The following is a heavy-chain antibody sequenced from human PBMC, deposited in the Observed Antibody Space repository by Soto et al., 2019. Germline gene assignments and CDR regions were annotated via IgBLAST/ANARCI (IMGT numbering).Heavy chain of an antibody. CDR2: VYYSGST. V-gene: IGHV4-59*01. CDR3: ARERQRGFDSSGYYDDAFDI. J-gene: IGHJ3*02. CDR1: GGSLSTYY. D-gene: IGHD3-22*01. Sequence: PEKLRDTYTVSGGSLSTYYWRGIRQPPGKGLGWIGYVYYSGSTNYNPSLKSRVTISVDTSKNQFYLKLSSANAADTAVYYCARERQRGFDSSGYYDDAFDILCQCPMVT.